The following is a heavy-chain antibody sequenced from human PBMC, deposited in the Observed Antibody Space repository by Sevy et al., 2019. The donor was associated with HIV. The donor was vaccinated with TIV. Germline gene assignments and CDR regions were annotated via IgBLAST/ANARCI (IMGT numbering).Heavy chain of an antibody. V-gene: IGHV3-23*01. J-gene: IGHJ3*02. CDR3: AEGDEPTTYDGGYVPNAFDI. D-gene: IGHD5-12*01. Sequence: GGSLRLSCAASGFTFSSYALSWVRQAPGKGLEWVSSISGTGGTTYYADSVKGRFTISRDNSKNTLYLQMNSLRADDSALYYCAEGDEPTTYDGGYVPNAFDIWGQGTMVTVSS. CDR2: ISGTGGTT. CDR1: GFTFSSYA.